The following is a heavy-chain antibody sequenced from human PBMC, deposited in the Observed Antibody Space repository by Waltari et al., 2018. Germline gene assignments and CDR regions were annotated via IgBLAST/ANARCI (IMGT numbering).Heavy chain of an antibody. D-gene: IGHD1-20*01. Sequence: EVQLVESGGGLVQPGGSLSLSCAASGLPFSDPYVDWVRQAPGKGLEWLGLSRNKAYTYTTEYAASVKGRFTISRDDSKNSVYLYMNSLTTEDTAVYYCARSITAAPIDSWGQGTLVTVSS. CDR3: ARSITAAPIDS. CDR1: GLPFSDPY. CDR2: SRNKAYTYTT. J-gene: IGHJ4*02. V-gene: IGHV3-72*01.